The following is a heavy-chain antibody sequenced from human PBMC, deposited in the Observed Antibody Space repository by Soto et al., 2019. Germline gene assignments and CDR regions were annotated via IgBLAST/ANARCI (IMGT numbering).Heavy chain of an antibody. D-gene: IGHD5-12*01. CDR2: ISDSGGRT. V-gene: IGHV3-23*01. J-gene: IGHJ6*02. CDR3: AKPVRPLLRAFHRFYGMDV. CDR1: GFTFSTYA. Sequence: GGSLRLSCAASGFTFSTYAMSWVRQAPGKGLEWVSAISDSGGRTYYADSVQGRFTISRDNSKNTLFLQMSSLRAEDTAIYYCAKPVRPLLRAFHRFYGMDVWGQGTTVTVSS.